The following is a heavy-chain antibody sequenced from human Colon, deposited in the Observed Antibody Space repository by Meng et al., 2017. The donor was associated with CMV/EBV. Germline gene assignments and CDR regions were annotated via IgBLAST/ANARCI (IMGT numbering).Heavy chain of an antibody. CDR2: MSHSGAS. V-gene: IGHV4-4*01. D-gene: IGHD6-19*01. Sequence: LTCAVSGASISDGYWWTWVRRPPGKGLEWIGEMSHSGASNYNPSLKSRVTMSVDKSKNQFSLNLISVTAADTAVYFCASSSGWWRIDSWGQGALVTVSS. CDR1: GASISDGYW. CDR3: ASSSGWWRIDS. J-gene: IGHJ4*02.